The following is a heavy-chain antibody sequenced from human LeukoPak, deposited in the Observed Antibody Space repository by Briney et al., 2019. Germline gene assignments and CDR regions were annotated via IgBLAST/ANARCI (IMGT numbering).Heavy chain of an antibody. CDR1: GFTFTNYA. D-gene: IGHD3-3*01. Sequence: GGSLRLSCAASGFTFTNYAMNWVRQAPGKGLEWVSSIGSSGGSTYYADSVKGRFTISRDNFKNTVYLQMNSLRAEDTAVYYCAKSTDYDFWSGSTGFDYWGQGTLVTVSS. J-gene: IGHJ4*02. CDR3: AKSTDYDFWSGSTGFDY. CDR2: IGSSGGST. V-gene: IGHV3-23*01.